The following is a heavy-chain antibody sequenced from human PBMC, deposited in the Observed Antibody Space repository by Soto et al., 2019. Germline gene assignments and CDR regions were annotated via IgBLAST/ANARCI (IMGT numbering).Heavy chain of an antibody. D-gene: IGHD6-19*01. V-gene: IGHV4-59*01. CDR2: IYYSGST. CDR3: ARGVAVAGTPLFFYYYYGMDV. Sequence: SETLSLTCTVSGGSISSYYWSWIRQPPGKGLEWIGYIYYSGSTNYNPSLKSRVTISVDTSKNQFSLKLSSVTAADTAVYYCARGVAVAGTPLFFYYYYGMDVWGQGTTVTV. J-gene: IGHJ6*02. CDR1: GGSISSYY.